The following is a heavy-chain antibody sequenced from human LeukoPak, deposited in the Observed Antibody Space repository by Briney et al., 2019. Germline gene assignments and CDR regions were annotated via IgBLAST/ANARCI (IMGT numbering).Heavy chain of an antibody. CDR2: ISSSSSYI. J-gene: IGHJ4*02. CDR1: GFTFGSYS. Sequence: KPGGSLRLSCAASGFTFGSYSMNWVRQAPGKGLEWVSSISSSSSYIYYADSVKGRFTISRDNAKNSLYLQMNSLRAEDTAVYYCARAQFKYDSSGYYFYWGQGTLVTVSS. D-gene: IGHD3-22*01. V-gene: IGHV3-21*01. CDR3: ARAQFKYDSSGYYFY.